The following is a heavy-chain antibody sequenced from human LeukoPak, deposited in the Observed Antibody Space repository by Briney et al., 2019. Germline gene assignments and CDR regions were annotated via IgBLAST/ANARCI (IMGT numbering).Heavy chain of an antibody. J-gene: IGHJ4*02. CDR1: GYTLTELS. Sequence: GASVKVSCKVSGYTLTELSMHWVRQAPGKGLEWMGGFDPEDGETIYAQKFQGRVTMTEDTSTGTAYMELSSLRSEDTAVYYCARPTPLHSSGWYLGYDYWGQGTLVTVSS. CDR2: FDPEDGET. V-gene: IGHV1-24*01. D-gene: IGHD6-19*01. CDR3: ARPTPLHSSGWYLGYDY.